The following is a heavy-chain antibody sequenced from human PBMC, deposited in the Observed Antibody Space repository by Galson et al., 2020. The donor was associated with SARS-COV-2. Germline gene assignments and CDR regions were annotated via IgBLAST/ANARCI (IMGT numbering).Heavy chain of an antibody. CDR3: ARDRSQWELVPLYY. Sequence: ASVKVSCKASAYTFTSYGISWVRQDPGQGLEWMGWISSYNGYTNYAQTLQGRVTMTTDTSTSTAYMELRSLISDDTAVYYCARDRSQWELVPLYYCGQGTLVTVSS. D-gene: IGHD1-26*01. J-gene: IGHJ4*02. V-gene: IGHV1-18*01. CDR2: ISSYNGYT. CDR1: AYTFTSYG.